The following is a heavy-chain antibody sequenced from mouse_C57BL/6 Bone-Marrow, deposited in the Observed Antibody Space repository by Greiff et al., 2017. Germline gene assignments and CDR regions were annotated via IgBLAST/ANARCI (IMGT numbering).Heavy chain of an antibody. J-gene: IGHJ2*01. D-gene: IGHD1-1*01. CDR3: ARSYYGNYFDY. V-gene: IGHV1-50*01. Sequence: QVQLQQPGAELVKPGASVKLSCKASGYTFTSYWMQWVKQRPGQGLEWIGEIDPSDSYTNYNQKFKGKATLTVDKSSSTAYMQLSSLTSEDSAVYYCARSYYGNYFDYWGQGTTLTVSS. CDR1: GYTFTSYW. CDR2: IDPSDSYT.